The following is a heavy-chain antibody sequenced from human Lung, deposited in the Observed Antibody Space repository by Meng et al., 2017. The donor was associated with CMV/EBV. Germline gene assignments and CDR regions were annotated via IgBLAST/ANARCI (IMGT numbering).Heavy chain of an antibody. CDR1: GLRFSRCW. J-gene: IGHJ4*02. CDR3: RDGHYSGR. V-gene: IGHV3-7*02. D-gene: IGHD2-8*01. CDR2: IKEDRSEK. Sequence: RVDAGGGLGQPEGSLVLSREVSGLRFSRCWMSVVRQAPGKGLEWVANIKEDRSEKYYVDSVKGRFTISRDNAKNSLYLQMNSLRVEDTAVYYCRDGHYSGRWGQGTLVTVSS.